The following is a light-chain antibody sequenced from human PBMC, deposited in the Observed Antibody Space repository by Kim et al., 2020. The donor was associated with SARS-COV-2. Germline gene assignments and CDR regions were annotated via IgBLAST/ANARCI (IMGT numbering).Light chain of an antibody. CDR2: DTS. CDR3: QQRYSWPRT. V-gene: IGKV3-11*01. CDR1: QSISTF. Sequence: LSPVEKATLSCRASQSISTFLAWYQQRLGQAPKLLIYDTSKRAAGVPARFSASGSGTDFTLTISSLEPDDFATYYCQQRYSWPRTFGQGTKVDIK. J-gene: IGKJ1*01.